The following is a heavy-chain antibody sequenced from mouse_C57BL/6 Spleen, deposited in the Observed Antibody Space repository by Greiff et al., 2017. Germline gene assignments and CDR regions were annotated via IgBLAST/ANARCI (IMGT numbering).Heavy chain of an antibody. Sequence: EVQLQQSGPVLVKPGASVKMSCKASGYTFTDYYMNWVNQSHGKSLEWIGVINHYNGGTSYNQKLKGKATLTVDKSSSTAYMELNSLTSEDSAVYYCARLGGYYVYAMDYWGQGTSVTVSS. V-gene: IGHV1-19*01. J-gene: IGHJ4*01. CDR3: ARLGGYYVYAMDY. CDR1: GYTFTDYY. CDR2: INHYNGGT. D-gene: IGHD2-3*01.